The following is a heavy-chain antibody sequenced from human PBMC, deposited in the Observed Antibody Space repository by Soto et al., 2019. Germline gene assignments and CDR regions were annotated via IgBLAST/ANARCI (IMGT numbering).Heavy chain of an antibody. CDR3: AKDLYSAAGYGDPKKIDY. D-gene: IGHD4-17*01. Sequence: GGSLRLSCAASGFTFSSYGMHWVRQAPGKGLEWVAVISYDGSNKYYADSVKGRFTISRDNSKNTLYLQMNSLRAEDTAVYYCAKDLYSAAGYGDPKKIDYWGQGTLVTVSS. CDR2: ISYDGSNK. V-gene: IGHV3-30*18. CDR1: GFTFSSYG. J-gene: IGHJ4*02.